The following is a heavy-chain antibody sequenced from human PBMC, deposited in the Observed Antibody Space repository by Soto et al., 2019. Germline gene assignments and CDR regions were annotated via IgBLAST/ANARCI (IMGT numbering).Heavy chain of an antibody. D-gene: IGHD3-10*01. V-gene: IGHV4-38-2*01. Sequence: ETLSLTCAVSGYSITSDYYWGWIRQPPGKGLEWIGSIYSGSTYYNPSLKSRVTISVDTSKNQFSLRLTSVTAADTAMYYCAKKGYYPSGRINLFDSWGQGTLVTVSS. J-gene: IGHJ4*02. CDR3: AKKGYYPSGRINLFDS. CDR1: GYSITSDYY. CDR2: IYSGST.